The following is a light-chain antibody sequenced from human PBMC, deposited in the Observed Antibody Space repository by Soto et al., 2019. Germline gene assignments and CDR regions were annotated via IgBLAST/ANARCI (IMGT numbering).Light chain of an antibody. V-gene: IGKV3-20*01. CDR3: HQYGSSPAT. Sequence: EIVLIHSPATLSLSPWEIATLSCRASQSVGSYLAWYQHKPGQAPRLLISDASNRATGIPDRFSGSGSGTDFTLTISRLEPEDFAVYYCHQYGSSPATFGQGTKVDIK. J-gene: IGKJ1*01. CDR1: QSVGSY. CDR2: DAS.